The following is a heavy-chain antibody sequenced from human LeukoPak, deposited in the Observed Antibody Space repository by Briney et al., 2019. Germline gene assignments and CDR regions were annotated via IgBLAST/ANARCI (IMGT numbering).Heavy chain of an antibody. CDR2: ISAYNGNT. CDR1: GYTFTSYG. Sequence: ASVKVSCKASGYTFTSYGISWVRQAPGQGLEWMGWISAYNGNTNYAQKVQGRVTMTTDTSTSTAYMELRSLRSDDTAIYYCARDTEWEKNPDYFDYWGQGTLVTVSS. J-gene: IGHJ4*02. V-gene: IGHV1-18*01. CDR3: ARDTEWEKNPDYFDY. D-gene: IGHD1-26*01.